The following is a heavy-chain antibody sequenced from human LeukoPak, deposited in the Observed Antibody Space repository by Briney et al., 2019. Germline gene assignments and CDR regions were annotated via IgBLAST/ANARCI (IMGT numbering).Heavy chain of an antibody. CDR2: IRYDGNNK. CDR1: GFTFSSYG. Sequence: GGSLRLSCAASGFTFSSYGMHWVRQAPGKGLEWVAFIRYDGNNKFYADSVKGRFTASRDSSKNTLYLQMNSLRGEDTAVYYCATGGVHYYDSSADYWGQGTLVTVSS. V-gene: IGHV3-30*02. J-gene: IGHJ4*02. CDR3: ATGGVHYYDSSADY. D-gene: IGHD3-22*01.